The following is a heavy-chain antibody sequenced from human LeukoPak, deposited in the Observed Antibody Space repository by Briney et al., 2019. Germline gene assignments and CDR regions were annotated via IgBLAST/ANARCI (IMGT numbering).Heavy chain of an antibody. J-gene: IGHJ6*03. V-gene: IGHV4-34*01. CDR3: ARDQVAAAVSYYYYYYMDV. Sequence: SETLSLTCAVYGGSLSGYYWSWIRQPPGKGLEWIGEINHSGSTNYNPSLKSRVTISVDTSKNQFSLKLSSVTAADTAVYYCARDQVAAAVSYYYYYYMDVWGKGTTVTVSS. CDR1: GGSLSGYY. CDR2: INHSGST. D-gene: IGHD6-13*01.